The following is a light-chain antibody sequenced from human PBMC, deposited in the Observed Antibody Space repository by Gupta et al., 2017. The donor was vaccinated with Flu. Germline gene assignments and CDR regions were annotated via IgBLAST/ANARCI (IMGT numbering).Light chain of an antibody. CDR1: SSNIGVGHD. CDR3: QSYDSSLSTLYV. V-gene: IGLV1-40*01. CDR2: GNS. Sequence: TISCTGSSSNIGVGHDVHWYQQLPGTAPKLLIYGNSNRPSGVPDRFSGSKSGTSASLAITGLQAEDEADYYCQSYDSSLSTLYVFGTGTKVTVL. J-gene: IGLJ1*01.